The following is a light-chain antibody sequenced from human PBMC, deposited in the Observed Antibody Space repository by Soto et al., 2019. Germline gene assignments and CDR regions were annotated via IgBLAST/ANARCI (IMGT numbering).Light chain of an antibody. CDR2: EVT. CDR3: NSYTKSSAVV. Sequence: QSVLTQPASVSGSPGQSITISCAGTRDDIGAYDYVSWYQQHPGNAPKLLVYEVTNRPSGVSDRFSGSKSGNTASLTISGLQAEDEADYYCNSYTKSSAVVFGGGT. J-gene: IGLJ2*01. V-gene: IGLV2-14*01. CDR1: RDDIGAYDY.